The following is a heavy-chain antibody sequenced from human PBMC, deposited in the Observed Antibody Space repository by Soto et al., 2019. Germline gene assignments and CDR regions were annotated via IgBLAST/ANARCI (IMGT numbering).Heavy chain of an antibody. J-gene: IGHJ4*02. CDR3: XXXXXPQDY. CDR1: GYTFTSYG. CDR2: IRPYNGNT. Sequence: QVQLVQSGAEVKKPGASVKVSCKASGYTFTSYGISWVRQAPGQGLEWMGWIRPYNGNTNYAQKLQGRVTMTTDTXXXXXXXXXXXXXXXXXXXXXXXXXXXPQDYWGQGTLVTVSS. V-gene: IGHV1-18*01.